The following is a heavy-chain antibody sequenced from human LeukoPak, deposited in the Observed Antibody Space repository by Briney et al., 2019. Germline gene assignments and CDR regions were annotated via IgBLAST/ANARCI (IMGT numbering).Heavy chain of an antibody. CDR2: ISYDGSNK. CDR3: AKEHIVVVPAAMAKYNWFDP. V-gene: IGHV3-30*18. J-gene: IGHJ5*02. D-gene: IGHD2-2*01. Sequence: PGGSLRLSCAASGFTFSSYGMHWVRQAPGKGLEWVAVISYDGSNKYYADSVKGRFTISRDNSKNTLYLQMNSLRAEDTAVYYCAKEHIVVVPAAMAKYNWFDPWGQGTLVTVSS. CDR1: GFTFSSYG.